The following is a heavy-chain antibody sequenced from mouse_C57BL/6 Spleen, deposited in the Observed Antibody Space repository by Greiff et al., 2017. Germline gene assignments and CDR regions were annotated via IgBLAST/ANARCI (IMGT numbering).Heavy chain of an antibody. V-gene: IGHV1-69*01. CDR1: GYTFTSYW. Sequence: QVQLQQPGAELVMPGASVKLSCKASGYTFTSYWMHWVKQRPGQGLEWIGEIDPSDSYTNYNQKFKGKSTLTVDKSSSTAYMQLSSLTSEDSAVXYCARWGLEDAMDYWGQGTSVTVSS. J-gene: IGHJ4*01. CDR3: ARWGLEDAMDY. CDR2: IDPSDSYT.